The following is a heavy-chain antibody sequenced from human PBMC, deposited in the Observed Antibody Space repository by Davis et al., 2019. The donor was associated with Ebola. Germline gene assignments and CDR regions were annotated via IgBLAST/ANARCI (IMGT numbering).Heavy chain of an antibody. Sequence: GGSLRLSCAASGFTFSSYVMSWVRQAPGKGLEWVSAISGGGGSTYYADSVKGRFTISRDNSKNTLYLQMNSLRAEDTAVYYCWHSSGWYRDYFDYWGQGTLVTVSS. J-gene: IGHJ4*02. V-gene: IGHV3-23*01. D-gene: IGHD6-19*01. CDR2: ISGGGGST. CDR3: WHSSGWYRDYFDY. CDR1: GFTFSSYV.